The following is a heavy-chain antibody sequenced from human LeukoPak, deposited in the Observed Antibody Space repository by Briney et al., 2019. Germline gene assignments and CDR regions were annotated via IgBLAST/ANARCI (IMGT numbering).Heavy chain of an antibody. V-gene: IGHV3-7*01. J-gene: IGHJ4*02. CDR1: GFTFSNHG. CDR2: IKQDGSEK. Sequence: GGSLRLSCGASGFTFSNHGMLWVRQAPGKGLEWVANIKQDGSEKYYVDSVKGRFTISRDNAKNSLYLQMNSLRAEDTAVYYCASWDYWGQGTLVTVSS. CDR3: ASWDY.